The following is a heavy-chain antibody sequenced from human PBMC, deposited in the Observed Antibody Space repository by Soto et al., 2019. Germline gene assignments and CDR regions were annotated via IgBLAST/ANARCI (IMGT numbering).Heavy chain of an antibody. V-gene: IGHV3-23*01. CDR3: AKDIVVVPAASDAFDI. CDR2: ISGSSGTT. CDR1: GFTFNNYA. Sequence: PGGSLRLSCTASGFTFNNYAMSWVRQAPGKGLEWVSSISGSSGTTHYADSVKGRFTISRDNSKNTLYLEMNSLRAEDTAVFYCAKDIVVVPAASDAFDIWGQGTMVTV. J-gene: IGHJ3*02. D-gene: IGHD2-2*01.